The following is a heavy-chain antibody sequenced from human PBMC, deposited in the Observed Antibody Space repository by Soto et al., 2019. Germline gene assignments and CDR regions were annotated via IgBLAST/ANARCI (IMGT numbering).Heavy chain of an antibody. D-gene: IGHD3-10*01. CDR2: IYYSGST. J-gene: IGHJ4*02. CDR1: GGSISSYY. CDR3: ARAPRGNYGYPSYFDY. Sequence: SETLSLTCTVSGGSISSYYWSWIRQPPGKGLEWIGYIYYSGSTNYNPSLKSRVTISVDTSKNQFSLKLSSVTAADTAEYYCARAPRGNYGYPSYFDYWGQGTLVTVSS. V-gene: IGHV4-59*01.